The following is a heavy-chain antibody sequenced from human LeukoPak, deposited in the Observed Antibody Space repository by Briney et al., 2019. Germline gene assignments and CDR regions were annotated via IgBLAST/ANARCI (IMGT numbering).Heavy chain of an antibody. V-gene: IGHV5-51*01. J-gene: IGHJ6*03. CDR1: GYSFTTYW. D-gene: IGHD2-2*01. CDR3: ARHPRYCSSTSCYPYYYIDV. CDR2: IYPGDPDT. Sequence: GESLKISCKGSGYSFTTYWIGWVRQMPGKGLEWMGIIYPGDPDTRYSPSFQGQVIISADKSISTAYLQWSSLKASDTAMYYCARHPRYCSSTSCYPYYYIDVWGKGTTVTVSS.